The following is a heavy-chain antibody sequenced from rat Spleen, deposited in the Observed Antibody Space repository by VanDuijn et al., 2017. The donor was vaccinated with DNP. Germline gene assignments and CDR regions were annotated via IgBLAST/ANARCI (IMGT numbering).Heavy chain of an antibody. CDR2: ISSDGTRI. CDR3: ATHHNGGYSPFVY. D-gene: IGHD1-11*01. V-gene: IGHV5-7*01. CDR1: GFTFSDYN. J-gene: IGHJ3*01. Sequence: EVQLVESGGGLVQPGRSLKLSCAASGFTFSDYNMVWVRQAPKKGLEWVATISSDGTRIYYRDSVRGRFIISRDNAKSTLYLQMDSLRSEDTATYYCATHHNGGYSPFVYWGQGTLVTVSS.